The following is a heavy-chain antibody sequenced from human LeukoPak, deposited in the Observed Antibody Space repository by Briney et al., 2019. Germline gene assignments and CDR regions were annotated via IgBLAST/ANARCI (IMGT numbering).Heavy chain of an antibody. V-gene: IGHV3-7*03. CDR3: ARAEWSNWYFDL. J-gene: IGHJ2*01. D-gene: IGHD3-3*01. Sequence: GGSLRLSCAASGFTFSTYWVNWVRQAPGKGLEWVANIKQDGSEKYYVDSVKGRFHLTRDSDKNSLYLQMNSLRGEDTAVYYCARAEWSNWYFDLWGRGTLVTVSS. CDR2: IKQDGSEK. CDR1: GFTFSTYW.